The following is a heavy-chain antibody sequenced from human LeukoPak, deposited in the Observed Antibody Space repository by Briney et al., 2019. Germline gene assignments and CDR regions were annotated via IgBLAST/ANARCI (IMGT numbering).Heavy chain of an antibody. CDR2: INPNSGGT. CDR1: GYTFTGYY. D-gene: IGHD3-10*01. V-gene: IGHV1-2*02. Sequence: ASVKVSCKASGYTFTGYYIHWVRQAPGQGFEWMGWINPNSGGTNYAQKFQGRVTMTRDTSISTAYMELSRLRSDDTAVYYCARGGWFGELSAFDIWGQGTMVTVSS. J-gene: IGHJ3*02. CDR3: ARGGWFGELSAFDI.